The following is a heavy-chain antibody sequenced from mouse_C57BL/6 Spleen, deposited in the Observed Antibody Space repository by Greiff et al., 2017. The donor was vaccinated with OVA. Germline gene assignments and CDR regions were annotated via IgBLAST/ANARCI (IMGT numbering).Heavy chain of an antibody. Sequence: EVQLQQSGAELVKPGASVKLSCTASGFNIKDYYMHWVKQRTEQGLEWIGRIDPGDGETKYAPKFQGKATITADTSSTTAYLQLSSLTSEDTAVYYCAHYYSSEDWYFDVWGTGTTVTVSS. CDR2: IDPGDGET. CDR1: GFNIKDYY. CDR3: AHYYSSEDWYFDV. J-gene: IGHJ1*03. V-gene: IGHV14-2*01. D-gene: IGHD1-1*01.